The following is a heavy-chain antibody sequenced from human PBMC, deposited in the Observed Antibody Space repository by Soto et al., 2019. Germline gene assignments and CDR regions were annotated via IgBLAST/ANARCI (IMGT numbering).Heavy chain of an antibody. V-gene: IGHV4-30-2*06. CDR3: ATLAGTWTPDY. D-gene: IGHD1-1*01. CDR2: IHYSGST. Sequence: SETLSLTCAVSGGSISSGGYSWSWIRQSPGKGLEWIGYIHYSGSTYYSPSLQSRVTILVDRSKNQFSLNLNSVTAADTAVYYCATLAGTWTPDYWGQGTLVTVSS. J-gene: IGHJ4*02. CDR1: GGSISSGGYS.